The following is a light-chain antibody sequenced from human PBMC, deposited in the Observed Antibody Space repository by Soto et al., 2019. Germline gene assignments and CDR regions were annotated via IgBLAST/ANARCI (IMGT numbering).Light chain of an antibody. CDR1: QSVSSY. J-gene: IGKJ4*01. CDR3: QQRSNWLLT. CDR2: DAS. V-gene: IGKV3-11*01. Sequence: EIVLTQSPATLSLSPGERATLSCRASQSVSSYLAWYQQKPGQAPRLLIYDASNRATGIPARFSGSGSGTDFTLTISSREPEDFAVYYWQQRSNWLLTFGGGTKVEIK.